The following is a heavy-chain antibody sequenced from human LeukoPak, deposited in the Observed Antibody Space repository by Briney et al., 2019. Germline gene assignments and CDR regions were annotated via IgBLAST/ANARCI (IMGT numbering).Heavy chain of an antibody. D-gene: IGHD3-22*01. Sequence: SETLSLTCTVSGYSISSGYYWGWIRQPPGKGLEWIGSIYHSGSTYYNPSLKSRVTISVDTSKNQFSLKLSSVTAADTAVYYCARVEIERLGVSWFDPWGQGTLVTVSS. J-gene: IGHJ5*02. CDR2: IYHSGST. CDR1: GYSISSGYY. V-gene: IGHV4-38-2*02. CDR3: ARVEIERLGVSWFDP.